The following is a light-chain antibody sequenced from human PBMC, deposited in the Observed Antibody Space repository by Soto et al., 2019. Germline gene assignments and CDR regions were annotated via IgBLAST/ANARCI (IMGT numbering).Light chain of an antibody. CDR3: QQYGSSKYS. Sequence: EIVXXXXPXXLSLSPGERATLSCGASQSVSSSYLAGYQQKPGLAPRLLIYDASSRATGIPDRFSGSGSGTEFTLTIRRLEPEHFAVYYCQQYGSSKYSFGKGTKLEIK. J-gene: IGKJ2*01. V-gene: IGKV3D-20*01. CDR2: DAS. CDR1: QSVSSSY.